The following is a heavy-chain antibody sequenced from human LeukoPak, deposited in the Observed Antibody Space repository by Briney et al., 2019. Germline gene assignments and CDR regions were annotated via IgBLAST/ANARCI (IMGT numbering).Heavy chain of an antibody. D-gene: IGHD3-16*02. Sequence: SVKVSCKASGYTFTSYAISWVRQAPGQGLEWMGGIIPIFGTANYAQKFQGRVTITADKSTSTAYMELSSLRSEDTAVYYCARGGLRLGELSSPIYYYYMDVWGKGTTVTVSS. CDR1: GYTFTSYA. CDR2: IIPIFGTA. CDR3: ARGGLRLGELSSPIYYYYMDV. J-gene: IGHJ6*03. V-gene: IGHV1-69*06.